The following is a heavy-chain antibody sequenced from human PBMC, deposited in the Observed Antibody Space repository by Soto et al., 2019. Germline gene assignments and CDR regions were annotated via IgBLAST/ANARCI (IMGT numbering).Heavy chain of an antibody. V-gene: IGHV4-39*01. CDR3: ARHLISGNYFDP. D-gene: IGHD1-7*01. J-gene: IGHJ5*02. CDR1: GGSISSSSYY. CDR2: IYYSGST. Sequence: PSETLSLTCTVSGGSISSSSYYWGWIRQPPGKGLEWIGSIYYSGSTYYNPSLKSRVTISVDTSKNQFSPKLSSVTAADTAVYYCARHLISGNYFDPWGQGTQVTVSS.